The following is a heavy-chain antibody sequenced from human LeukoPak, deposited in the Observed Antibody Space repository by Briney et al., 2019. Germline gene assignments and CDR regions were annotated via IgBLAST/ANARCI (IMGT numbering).Heavy chain of an antibody. CDR3: ARSLLWFGESCDY. Sequence: ASVKVSCKASGYTFTSYDINWVRQATGQGLEWMGGIIPIFGTANYAQKFQGRVTITTDESTSTAYMELSSLRSEDTAVYYCARSLLWFGESCDYWGQGTLVTVSS. CDR2: IIPIFGTA. V-gene: IGHV1-69*05. D-gene: IGHD3-10*01. CDR1: GYTFTSYD. J-gene: IGHJ4*02.